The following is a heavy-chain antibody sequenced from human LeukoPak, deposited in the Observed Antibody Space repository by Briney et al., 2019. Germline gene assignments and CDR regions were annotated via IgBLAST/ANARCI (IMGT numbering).Heavy chain of an antibody. D-gene: IGHD3-22*01. J-gene: IGHJ4*02. V-gene: IGHV4-31*03. CDR1: GGSISSGGYY. CDR2: IYYSGST. Sequence: PSETLSLTCTVSGGSISSGGYYWSWIRQHPGKGLEWIGYIYYSGSTYYNPSLKSRVTISVDTSKNQFSLKLSSVTAADTAVYYCARAYSTPGYYDSSGYYSFDYWGQGTLVTVSS. CDR3: ARAYSTPGYYDSSGYYSFDY.